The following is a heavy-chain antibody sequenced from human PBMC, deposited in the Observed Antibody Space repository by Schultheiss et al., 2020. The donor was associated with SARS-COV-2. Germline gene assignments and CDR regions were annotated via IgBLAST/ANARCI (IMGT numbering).Heavy chain of an antibody. CDR3: ARAAGWFGELPTHLDV. CDR2: IYTSGST. CDR1: GGSISSYY. J-gene: IGHJ6*04. D-gene: IGHD3-10*01. Sequence: SETLSLTCTVSGGSISSYYWSWIRQPAGKGLEWIGRIYTSGSTNYNPSLKSRVTMSVDTSKNQFSLKLSSVTAADTAVYYCARAAGWFGELPTHLDVWGKGTTVTVSS. V-gene: IGHV4-4*07.